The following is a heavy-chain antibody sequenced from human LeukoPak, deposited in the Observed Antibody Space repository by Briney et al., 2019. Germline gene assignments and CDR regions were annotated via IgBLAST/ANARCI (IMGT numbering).Heavy chain of an antibody. CDR3: ATPLDYYDRSDSHQGGD. CDR1: GFPFNTYV. V-gene: IGHV3-23*01. D-gene: IGHD3-22*01. Sequence: GGSLRLSCAASGFPFNTYVMSWVRQAPGKGLEWVSAINGGGSNTYYADSVKGRFTISRDNSKNMVYLQMNNLRADDTAVYYCATPLDYYDRSDSHQGGDWGQGTLVTVSS. J-gene: IGHJ4*02. CDR2: INGGGSNT.